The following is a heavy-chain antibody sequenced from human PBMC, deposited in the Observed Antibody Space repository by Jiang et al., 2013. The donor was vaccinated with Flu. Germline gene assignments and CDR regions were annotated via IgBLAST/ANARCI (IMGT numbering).Heavy chain of an antibody. V-gene: IGHV4-38-2*02. CDR3: GRRRVTMKEPFDY. J-gene: IGHJ4*02. Sequence: GLVKPSETLSLTCTVSGYSISSGYYWGWIRQPPGKGLEWIGSIYHSGSAYYNPSLKSRVTISVDTSKNQFSLKLSSVTAADTAVYYCGRRRVTMKEPFDYWGQGTLVTVSS. CDR2: IYHSGSA. CDR1: GYSISSGYY. D-gene: IGHD3-22*01.